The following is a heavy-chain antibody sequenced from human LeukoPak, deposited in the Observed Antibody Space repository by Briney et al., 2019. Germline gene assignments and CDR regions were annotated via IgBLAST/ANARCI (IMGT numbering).Heavy chain of an antibody. J-gene: IGHJ5*02. Sequence: SCKASGYTFSSYSMNWVRQAPGKGLEWVANIKQDGSEKYYVDSVKGRFTISRDNAKNSLYLQMNSLRAEDTAVYYCASPDWFDPWGQGTLVTVSS. CDR1: GYTFSSYS. CDR2: IKQDGSEK. CDR3: ASPDWFDP. V-gene: IGHV3-7*01.